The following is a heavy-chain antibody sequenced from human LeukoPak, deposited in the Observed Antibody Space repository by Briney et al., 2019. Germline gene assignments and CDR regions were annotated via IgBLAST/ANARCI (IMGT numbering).Heavy chain of an antibody. CDR1: GFTFSSYW. CDR2: INSDESST. Sequence: GGSLRLSCAASGFTFSSYWMYWVRQAPGKGLVWVSRINSDESSTSYADSVKGRFTISRDNAKNTLYLQMNSLRAEDTAVYYCARDGAYSTIFYWGQGTLVAVSS. V-gene: IGHV3-74*01. J-gene: IGHJ4*01. CDR3: ARDGAYSTIFY. D-gene: IGHD5/OR15-5a*01.